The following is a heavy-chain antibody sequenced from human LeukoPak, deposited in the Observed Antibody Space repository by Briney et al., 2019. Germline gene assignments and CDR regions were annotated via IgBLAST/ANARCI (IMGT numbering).Heavy chain of an antibody. CDR3: ARSYSSSWYGWFDP. D-gene: IGHD6-13*01. Sequence: GGSLRLSCPASGFTFSSYAMSWVRQAPGKGLEWVSAISGSGGSTYYADSVKGRFTISRDNSKNTLYLQLNSLRAEDTAVYYCARSYSSSWYGWFDPWGQGTLVTVSS. CDR2: ISGSGGST. CDR1: GFTFSSYA. V-gene: IGHV3-23*01. J-gene: IGHJ5*02.